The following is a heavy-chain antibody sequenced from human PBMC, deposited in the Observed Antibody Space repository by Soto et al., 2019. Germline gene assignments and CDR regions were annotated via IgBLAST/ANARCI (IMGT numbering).Heavy chain of an antibody. J-gene: IGHJ5*02. Sequence: EVQLLESGGGLVQPGGSLRLSCAASGFTFSSYAMSWVRQAPGKGLEWVSAISGSGGSTYYPDSVKGRFTISRDNSKNTLYLQMNSLRAEDTAVYYCAKGKRESYSSGWFNWFDPWGQGTLVTVSS. V-gene: IGHV3-23*01. CDR3: AKGKRESYSSGWFNWFDP. CDR2: ISGSGGST. CDR1: GFTFSSYA. D-gene: IGHD6-19*01.